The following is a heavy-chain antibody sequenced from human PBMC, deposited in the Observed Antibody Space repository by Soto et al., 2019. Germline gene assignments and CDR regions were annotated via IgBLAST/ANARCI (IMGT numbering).Heavy chain of an antibody. Sequence: EVPLWESGGALVQPWVSLRLSCAASGFTFSSYDMSWVRQAPGKGLEWVSAISGSGGSTYYADSVKGRFTISRYNSKNTLYLQMHSLRAEDTAVYDCAKDFYGDPGAYWGQGTLVTVSS. CDR3: AKDFYGDPGAY. D-gene: IGHD4-17*01. CDR2: ISGSGGST. V-gene: IGHV3-23*01. CDR1: GFTFSSYD. J-gene: IGHJ4*02.